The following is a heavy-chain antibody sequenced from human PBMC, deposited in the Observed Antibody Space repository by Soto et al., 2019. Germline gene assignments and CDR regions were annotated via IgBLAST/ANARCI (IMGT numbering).Heavy chain of an antibody. Sequence: SVKVSCKASGGTFSSYAISWVRQAPRQGLEWMGGIIPIFGTANYAQKFQGRVTITSDESTSTAYMELSSLRVEDTAVYYGARESDFAGSSWTLGYWGQGTLVTVS. J-gene: IGHJ4*02. CDR3: ARESDFAGSSWTLGY. CDR1: GGTFSSYA. V-gene: IGHV1-69*13. CDR2: IIPIFGTA. D-gene: IGHD6-13*01.